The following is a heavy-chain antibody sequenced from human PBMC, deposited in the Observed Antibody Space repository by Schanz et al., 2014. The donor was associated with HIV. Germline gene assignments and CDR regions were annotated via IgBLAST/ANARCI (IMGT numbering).Heavy chain of an antibody. J-gene: IGHJ4*02. V-gene: IGHV3-23*04. CDR1: GFAFSNYA. Sequence: EVHLVESGGGLVQPGGSLRLSCAASGFAFSNYAMSWVRQAPGKGLEWVSSITESGGRTYYADSVNGRFTISRDNSKNTLYLQMTTLRTEDTAVYYCAKPEYDSRGSSQSHFDYWGQGTLVTVSS. D-gene: IGHD3-22*01. CDR3: AKPEYDSRGSSQSHFDY. CDR2: ITESGGRT.